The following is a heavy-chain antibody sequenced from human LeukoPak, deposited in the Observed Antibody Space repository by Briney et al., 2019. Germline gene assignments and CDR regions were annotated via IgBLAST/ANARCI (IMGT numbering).Heavy chain of an antibody. CDR1: GFTFDDYA. CDR2: INWNSGSI. J-gene: IGHJ4*02. CDR3: ARLSGSYLDY. Sequence: GGSLRLSCAASGFTFDDYAMHWVRQAPGKGLEWVSGINWNSGSIDYADSVKGRFTISRDNAKNSLYLQMNSLRAEDTAVYYCARLSGSYLDYWGQGTLVTVSS. D-gene: IGHD1-26*01. V-gene: IGHV3-9*01.